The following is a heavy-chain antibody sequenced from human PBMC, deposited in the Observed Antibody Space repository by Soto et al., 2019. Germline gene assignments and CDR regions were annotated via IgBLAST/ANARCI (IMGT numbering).Heavy chain of an antibody. CDR2: IYYSGST. V-gene: IGHV4-39*01. CDR3: ARTQWLVKGAFDI. CDR1: GGSISSSSYY. Sequence: SETLSLTCTVSGGSISSSSYYWGWIRQPPGKGLEWIGSIYYSGSTYYNPSLKSRVTISVDTSKNQFSLKLSSVTAADTAVYYCARTQWLVKGAFDIWAKGQWSPSPQ. D-gene: IGHD6-19*01. J-gene: IGHJ3*02.